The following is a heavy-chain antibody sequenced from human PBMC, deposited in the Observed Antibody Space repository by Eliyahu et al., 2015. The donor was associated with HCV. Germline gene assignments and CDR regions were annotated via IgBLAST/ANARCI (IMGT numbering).Heavy chain of an antibody. CDR1: GFTFNNLA. V-gene: IGHV3-30*04. CDR2: ISHDGSEK. CDR3: ARDSLDIVVIPAALGHYYGMDF. J-gene: IGHJ6*02. D-gene: IGHD2-2*03. Sequence: QVQLVESGGGVVQPGRSLXLSXAAXGFTFNNLAMHWVRQAPGKGLEWVAVISHDGSEKHYADSVKGQFTISRDNSKNTLSLQMNSLRGEDTAAYYCARDSLDIVVIPAALGHYYGMDFWGQGTTVTVSS.